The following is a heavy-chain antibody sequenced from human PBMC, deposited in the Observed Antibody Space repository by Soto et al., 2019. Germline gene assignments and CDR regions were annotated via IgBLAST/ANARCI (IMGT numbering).Heavy chain of an antibody. V-gene: IGHV1-18*01. D-gene: IGHD3-16*01. CDR2: INPYNGNT. CDR1: GYTFTSYG. Sequence: QVQLVQSGAEVKKPGASVKVSCKASGYTFTSYGISWVRQAPGQGLEWMGWINPYNGNTNYAQKLQGRVTMTTDTSTNTAYMGLRSLISDDTAVYYFASDWFGIDYWGQGTLVTVSS. J-gene: IGHJ4*02. CDR3: ASDWFGIDY.